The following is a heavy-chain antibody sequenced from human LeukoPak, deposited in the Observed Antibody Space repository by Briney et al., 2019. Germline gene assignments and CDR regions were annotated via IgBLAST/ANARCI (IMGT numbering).Heavy chain of an antibody. V-gene: IGHV4-39*07. D-gene: IGHD6-13*01. CDR2: IYYSGST. CDR3: ARLAEYSSSWFLQPTPRFYPR. Sequence: SETLSLTCTVSGGSISSSSYYWGWIRQPPGKGLEWIGSIYYSGSTYYNPSLKSRVTISVDTSKNQFSLKLSSVTAADTAVYYCARLAEYSSSWFLQPTPRFYPRWGQGTLVTVSS. CDR1: GGSISSSSYY. J-gene: IGHJ4*02.